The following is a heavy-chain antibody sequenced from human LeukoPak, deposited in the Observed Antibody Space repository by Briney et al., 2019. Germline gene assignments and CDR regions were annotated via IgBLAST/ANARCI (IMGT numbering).Heavy chain of an antibody. V-gene: IGHV3-48*03. Sequence: GGSLRLSCAASGFTFSSYEMNWVRQAPGKGLEWVSYISSSGSTIYYADSVKGRFTISRDNAKNSLYLQMNSLSAEDTAVYYCARDYDILTVGLDYWGQGTLVTVSS. D-gene: IGHD3-9*01. CDR2: ISSSGSTI. CDR1: GFTFSSYE. CDR3: ARDYDILTVGLDY. J-gene: IGHJ4*02.